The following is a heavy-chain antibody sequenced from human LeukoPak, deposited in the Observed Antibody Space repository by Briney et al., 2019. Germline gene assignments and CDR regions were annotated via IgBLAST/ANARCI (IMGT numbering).Heavy chain of an antibody. Sequence: GGSLRLSCAASGLTFSSYAMHWVRQAPGKGLEGVAVISYDGSNKYYADSVKGRFTISRDNSKNTLYLQMNSLRAEDTAVYYCARGPSGYHNTGGQGTLVTVSS. J-gene: IGHJ4*02. CDR2: ISYDGSNK. D-gene: IGHD5-12*01. CDR3: ARGPSGYHNT. CDR1: GLTFSSYA. V-gene: IGHV3-30*14.